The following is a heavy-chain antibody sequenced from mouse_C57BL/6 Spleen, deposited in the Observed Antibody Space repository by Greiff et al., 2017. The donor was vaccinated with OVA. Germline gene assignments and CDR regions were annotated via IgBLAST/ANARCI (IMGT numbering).Heavy chain of an antibody. D-gene: IGHD2-4*01. CDR3: ARGGYDYDVLDY. J-gene: IGHJ2*01. V-gene: IGHV5-16*01. CDR1: GFTFSDYY. CDR2: INYDGSST. Sequence: EVMLVESEGGLVQPGSSMKLSCTASGFTFSDYYMAWVRQVPEKGLEWVANINYDGSSTYYLDSLKSRFIISRDNAKNILYLQMSSLKSEDTATYYCARGGYDYDVLDYWGQGTTLTVSS.